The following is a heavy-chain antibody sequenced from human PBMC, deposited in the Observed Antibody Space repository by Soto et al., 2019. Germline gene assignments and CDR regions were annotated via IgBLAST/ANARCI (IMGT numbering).Heavy chain of an antibody. CDR3: ARDSGPYYYDSSGYYYFDY. CDR2: ISSSGSTI. J-gene: IGHJ4*02. CDR1: GFTFSDYY. V-gene: IGHV3-11*01. Sequence: PGGSLRLSCAASGFTFSDYYMSWIRQAPGKGLEWVSYISSSGSTIYYADSVKGRFTIFRDNAKNSLYLQMNSLRAEDTAVYYCARDSGPYYYDSSGYYYFDYWGQGTLVTVSS. D-gene: IGHD3-22*01.